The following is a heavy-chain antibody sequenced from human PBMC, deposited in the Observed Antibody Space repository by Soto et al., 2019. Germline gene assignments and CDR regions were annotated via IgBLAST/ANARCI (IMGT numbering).Heavy chain of an antibody. CDR2: ITPSFGTR. D-gene: IGHD3-10*02. J-gene: IGHJ4*02. Sequence: QVQLVQSGAEVKNPGSSVRVSCKASGGTFSTKYAISWVRQAPGEGLEWMGGITPSFGTRDYAQKFQDRVTITADASTSIVYMELTRLRSQDTAVYYCATSPGFGCYYVVWGQGTLVTVSS. CDR3: ATSPGFGCYYVV. CDR1: GGTFSTKYA. V-gene: IGHV1-69*01.